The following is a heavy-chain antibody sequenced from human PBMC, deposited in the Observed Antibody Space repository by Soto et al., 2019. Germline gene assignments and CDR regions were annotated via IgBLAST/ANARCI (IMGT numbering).Heavy chain of an antibody. Sequence: QITLKESGPTLVKPTQTLTLTCTFSGFSLSTSGVGVGWIRQPPGKALEWLALIYWDDDKRYSPSLKSRLTITKDTSISQVVLTMPTMHSVDTATYYCAHSYGGADFDYWGQGTLVTVSS. CDR2: IYWDDDK. CDR3: AHSYGGADFDY. CDR1: GFSLSTSGVG. V-gene: IGHV2-5*02. J-gene: IGHJ4*02. D-gene: IGHD4-17*01.